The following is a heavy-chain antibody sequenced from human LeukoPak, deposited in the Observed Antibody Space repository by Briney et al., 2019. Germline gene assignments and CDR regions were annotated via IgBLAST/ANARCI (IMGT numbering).Heavy chain of an antibody. V-gene: IGHV3-23*01. D-gene: IGHD3-10*01. J-gene: IGHJ3*02. CDR2: ISDSGGST. CDR1: GFTFSSYA. CDR3: ARDLGSFYNVKAFDI. Sequence: PGGSLRLSCAASGFTFSSYAVSWVRQAPGKGLEWVSSISDSGGSTHYADAVKGRFTISRDNSKKTLYLQMNSLRAEETAVYYCARDLGSFYNVKAFDIWGQGTLVTVSS.